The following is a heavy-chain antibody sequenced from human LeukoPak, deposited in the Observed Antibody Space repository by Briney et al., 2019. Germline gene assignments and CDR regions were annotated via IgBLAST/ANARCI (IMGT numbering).Heavy chain of an antibody. J-gene: IGHJ4*02. CDR3: ARDGDGGSYDY. D-gene: IGHD1-26*01. CDR1: GFTFSSYA. Sequence: PGGSLRLSCAASGFTFSSYAMHWVRQAPGKGLEYVSAISSNGGSTYYANSVKGRFTISRDNSKNTLYLQMGSLRAEDMAVYYCARDGDGGSYDYWGQGTLVTVSS. CDR2: ISSNGGST. V-gene: IGHV3-64*01.